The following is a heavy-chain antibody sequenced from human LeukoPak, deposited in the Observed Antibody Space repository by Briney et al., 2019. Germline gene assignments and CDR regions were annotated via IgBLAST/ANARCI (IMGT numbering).Heavy chain of an antibody. J-gene: IGHJ3*02. CDR1: GFTFSGYG. Sequence: GGSLRLSCAASGFTFSGYGMHWVRQAPGKGLEWVAVISYDGSNKYYADSVKGRFTISRDNSKNTLYLQMNSLGAEDTAVYYCAKADRRQDAFDIWGQGTMVTVSS. V-gene: IGHV3-30*18. CDR3: AKADRRQDAFDI. CDR2: ISYDGSNK. D-gene: IGHD3-16*02.